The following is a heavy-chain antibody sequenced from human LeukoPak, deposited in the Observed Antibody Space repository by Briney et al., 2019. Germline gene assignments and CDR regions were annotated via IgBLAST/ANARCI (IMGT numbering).Heavy chain of an antibody. Sequence: GGSLRLSCAASGFTFDDYAMHWVRQAPGKGLEWVSGISWNSGSIGYADSVKGRFTISRDNAKNSLYLQMNSLRAEDTALYYCAKAERYSSGWYVDYWGQGTLVTVSS. V-gene: IGHV3-9*01. J-gene: IGHJ4*02. D-gene: IGHD6-19*01. CDR3: AKAERYSSGWYVDY. CDR1: GFTFDDYA. CDR2: ISWNSGSI.